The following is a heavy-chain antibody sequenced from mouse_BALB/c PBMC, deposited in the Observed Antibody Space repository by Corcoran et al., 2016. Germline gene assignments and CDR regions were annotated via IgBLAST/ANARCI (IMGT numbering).Heavy chain of an antibody. V-gene: IGHV1S29*02. CDR1: GYTFTDYN. CDR2: IYPYNGGT. J-gene: IGHJ4*01. CDR3: ARGDDYDVSLED. Sequence: EVQLQQSGPELVKPGASVKISCKASGYTFTDYNMHWVKQSHGKSLEWIGYIYPYNGGTGYNQKFKSKAPLTVDNSSSTAYMELRSLNSEDSAVYYCARGDDYDVSLEDWGQGTSGTGSS. D-gene: IGHD2-4*01.